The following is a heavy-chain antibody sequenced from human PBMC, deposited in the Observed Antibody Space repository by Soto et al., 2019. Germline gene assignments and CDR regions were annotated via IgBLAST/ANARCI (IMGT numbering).Heavy chain of an antibody. CDR3: ARADFWSGYYKNGLYFDY. CDR2: IYYSGST. Sequence: QVQLQESGTGLVKPSQTLSLTCTVSGDSISSGDYCWSWIRQPPGKGLEWIGYIYYSGSTYYSPSLKSRVTISVDTSRNQFSLKLSSVTAADTAVYYCARADFWSGYYKNGLYFDYWGQGTLVTVSS. J-gene: IGHJ4*02. V-gene: IGHV4-30-4*01. CDR1: GDSISSGDYC. D-gene: IGHD3-3*01.